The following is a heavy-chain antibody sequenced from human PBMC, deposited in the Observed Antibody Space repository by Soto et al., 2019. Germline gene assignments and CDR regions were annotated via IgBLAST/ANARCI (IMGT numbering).Heavy chain of an antibody. J-gene: IGHJ6*02. CDR3: AREGKYYDFWSGYGNGMDV. D-gene: IGHD3-3*01. CDR2: IIPIFGTA. CDR1: GGTFSSYA. Sequence: QVQLVQSGAEVKKPGSSVKVSCKASGGTFSSYAISWVRQAPGQGLEWMGGIIPIFGTANYAQKFQGRVTITADECTSTAYMELSSLRSEDTAVYYCAREGKYYDFWSGYGNGMDVWGQGTTVTVSS. V-gene: IGHV1-69*01.